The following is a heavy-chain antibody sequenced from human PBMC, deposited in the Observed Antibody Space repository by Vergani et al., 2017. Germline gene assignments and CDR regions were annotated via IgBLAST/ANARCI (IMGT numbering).Heavy chain of an antibody. D-gene: IGHD3-10*01. J-gene: IGHJ4*02. CDR3: AVRPRVNLVGGEIVTKRTFDY. CDR2: VFHLGTL. CDR1: GVSITGGNY. V-gene: IGHV4-38-2*01. Sequence: QVQLQESGPGLLRPSETLSLTCRVSGVSITGGNYWGWVRQSPVSGLEWLGSVFHLGTLYYNPSLQSRVTISMDANNHFSLKLTSVTAADTAVYYCAVRPRVNLVGGEIVTKRTFDYWSQGSLVTVSS.